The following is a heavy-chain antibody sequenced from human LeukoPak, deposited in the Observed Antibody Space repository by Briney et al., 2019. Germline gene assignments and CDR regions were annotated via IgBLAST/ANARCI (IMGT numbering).Heavy chain of an antibody. CDR1: GFTFRSYG. CDR3: AKHSHDGSAPYYEVQLDY. Sequence: VGSLRLPCAASGFTFRSYGMTWVYEAPGEGLGWVSAICGIGDTTYYADSVKGRFTISRDNSKNTVYVQMNSLRAEDTAIYYCAKHSHDGSAPYYEVQLDYWGQGTLVTVSS. V-gene: IGHV3-23*01. CDR2: ICGIGDTT. D-gene: IGHD3-22*01. J-gene: IGHJ4*02.